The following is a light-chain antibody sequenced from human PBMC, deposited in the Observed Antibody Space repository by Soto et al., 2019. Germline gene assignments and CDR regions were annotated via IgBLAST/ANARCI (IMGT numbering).Light chain of an antibody. CDR1: QDISNY. CDR3: QQYDNPLIT. J-gene: IGKJ5*01. Sequence: DIKMTQSPSSLSASVGDRVTITCQASQDISNYLNWYQQKPGKAPKLLIYDASNLETGVPSRFSGSGSGTAFTFTISSLQPEDIATYYCQQYDNPLITLGQGTRLEIK. V-gene: IGKV1-33*01. CDR2: DAS.